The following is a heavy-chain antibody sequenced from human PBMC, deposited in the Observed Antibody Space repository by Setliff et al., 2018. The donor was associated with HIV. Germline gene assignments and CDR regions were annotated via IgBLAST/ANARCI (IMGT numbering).Heavy chain of an antibody. J-gene: IGHJ2*01. V-gene: IGHV3-11*04. CDR1: GFTFSDYY. Sequence: LRLSCAASGFTFSDYYVSWIRQAPGKGLEWVSSITTSGGAIYYADSVKGRFTISRDNAKNSLYLQMNSLRAEDTAVYYCARDRYGGSYFVYYDLWGRGTLVTVSS. D-gene: IGHD1-26*01. CDR3: ARDRYGGSYFVYYDL. CDR2: ITTSGGAI.